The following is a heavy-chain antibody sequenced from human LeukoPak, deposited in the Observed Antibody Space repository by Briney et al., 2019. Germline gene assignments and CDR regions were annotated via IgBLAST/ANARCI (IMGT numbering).Heavy chain of an antibody. CDR2: ISYSGST. J-gene: IGHJ3*01. CDR3: ARRFRTGGDLHHDAYDV. D-gene: IGHD3-16*01. V-gene: IGHV4-39*07. CDR1: GGSISSYSYY. Sequence: SETLSLTCTVSGGSISSYSYYWGWIRQPPGKGLEWIGSISYSGSTYYNPSLKSRVTISLDTSKNQFSLKLSSVTAADTAVYYCARRFRTGGDLHHDAYDVWGQGTVVTVSS.